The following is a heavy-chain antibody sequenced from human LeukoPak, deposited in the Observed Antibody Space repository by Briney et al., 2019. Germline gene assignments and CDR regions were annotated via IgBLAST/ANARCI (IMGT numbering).Heavy chain of an antibody. V-gene: IGHV4-59*01. CDR1: GGSISSYY. CDR3: ATSAAGTVADAFDI. CDR2: IYYSGST. J-gene: IGHJ3*02. Sequence: SETLSLTCTVSGGSISSYYRSWIRQPPGKGLEWIGYIYYSGSTNYNPSLKSRVTISVDTSKNQFSLKLSSVTAADTAVYYCATSAAGTVADAFDIWGQGTMVTVSS. D-gene: IGHD6-13*01.